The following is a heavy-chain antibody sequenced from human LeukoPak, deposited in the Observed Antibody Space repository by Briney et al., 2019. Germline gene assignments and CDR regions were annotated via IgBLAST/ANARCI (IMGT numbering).Heavy chain of an antibody. CDR1: GLSVCCNY. D-gene: IGHD3-9*01. V-gene: IGHV3-66*01. J-gene: IGHJ4*02. CDR2: IYRDGSS. CDR3: ARSFYDILMGYCQYFDY. Sequence: GGSLRLSCVASGLSVCCNYMSWVRQAPGKGLEGVSVIYRDGSSYYAEAVEGRFTMSRDNSKNTLYIQTNSLRAEYTAVYYCARSFYDILMGYCQYFDYWGQGTLVTVSS.